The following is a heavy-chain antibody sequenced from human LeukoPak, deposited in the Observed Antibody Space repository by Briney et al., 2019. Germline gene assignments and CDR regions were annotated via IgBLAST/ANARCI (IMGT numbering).Heavy chain of an antibody. V-gene: IGHV3-21*01. J-gene: IGHJ4*02. CDR1: GCTFITSA. D-gene: IGHD5-24*01. Sequence: GGSLRLSCAVSGCTFITSAMHWVRQAPGKGLEWVSSISSSSSYIYYADSVKGRFTISRDNAKNSLYLQMNSLRAEDTAVYYCAAKEGGYNSGDYWGQGTLVTVSS. CDR2: ISSSSSYI. CDR3: AAKEGGYNSGDY.